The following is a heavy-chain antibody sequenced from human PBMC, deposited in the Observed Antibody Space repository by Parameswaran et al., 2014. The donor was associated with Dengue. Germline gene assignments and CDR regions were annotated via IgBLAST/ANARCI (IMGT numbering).Heavy chain of an antibody. Sequence: PGKALEWLALIYWDDDKRYSPSLKSRLTITKDTSKNQVVLTMTNMDPVDTATYYCAHSYYYSGMDVWGQGTTVTVSS. J-gene: IGHJ6*02. V-gene: IGHV2-5*02. CDR3: AHSYYYSGMDV. CDR2: IYWDDDK.